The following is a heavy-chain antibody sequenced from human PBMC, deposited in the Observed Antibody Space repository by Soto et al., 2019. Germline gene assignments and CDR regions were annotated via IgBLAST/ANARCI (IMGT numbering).Heavy chain of an antibody. J-gene: IGHJ4*02. V-gene: IGHV1-3*05. CDR2: INAGNGNT. D-gene: IGHD6-19*01. Sequence: QVQLVQSGAEEKKPGASVKVSCKASGYTFTGYAMHWVRQAPGQRLEWMGWINAGNGNTKYSQKFQGRVTITRDTSASTAYMALSSLTPADTAVYYCARAVAVAAAFDYWGQGTLVTVSS. CDR3: ARAVAVAAAFDY. CDR1: GYTFTGYA.